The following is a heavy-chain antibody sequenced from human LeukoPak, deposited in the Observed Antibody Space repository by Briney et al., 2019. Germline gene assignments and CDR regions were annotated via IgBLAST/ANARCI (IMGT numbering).Heavy chain of an antibody. Sequence: PGGSLRLSCAASGFTFSGYGMHWVRQAPGKGLEWVAVIGYDGSNKYYADSVKGRFTISRENSKNTLFLQMNSLRPEDSAVYYCARDPASVAATFDYWGQGTLVTVSS. CDR2: IGYDGSNK. CDR3: ARDPASVAATFDY. CDR1: GFTFSGYG. V-gene: IGHV3-30*03. J-gene: IGHJ4*02. D-gene: IGHD6-19*01.